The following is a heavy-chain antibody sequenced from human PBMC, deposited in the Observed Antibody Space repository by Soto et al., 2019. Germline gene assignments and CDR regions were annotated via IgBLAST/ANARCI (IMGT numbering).Heavy chain of an antibody. J-gene: IGHJ2*01. CDR1: GGSISSYY. V-gene: IGHV4-59*01. CDR2: IYYSGST. D-gene: IGHD6-13*01. Sequence: PSETLSLTCAVSGGSISSYYWSWIRQPPGKGLEWIGYIYYSGSTNYNPSLKSRVTISVDTSKNQFSLKLNSVIAADTAVYYCVRVAASPYWYFDLWGRGTLVTVSS. CDR3: VRVAASPYWYFDL.